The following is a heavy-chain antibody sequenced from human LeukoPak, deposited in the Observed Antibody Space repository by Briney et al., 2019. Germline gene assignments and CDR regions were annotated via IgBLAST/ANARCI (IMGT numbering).Heavy chain of an antibody. J-gene: IGHJ4*02. CDR1: GFTFSSYA. D-gene: IGHD4-17*01. CDR3: ARAGVPNYGDYPLGAWVD. V-gene: IGHV3-30-3*01. CDR2: ISYDGSNK. Sequence: PGGSLRLSCAASGFTFSSYAMHWVRQAPGKGLEWVAVISYDGSNKYYADSVKGRFTISRDNSKNTLYLQMNSLRAEDTAVYYCARAGVPNYGDYPLGAWVDWGQGTLVTVSS.